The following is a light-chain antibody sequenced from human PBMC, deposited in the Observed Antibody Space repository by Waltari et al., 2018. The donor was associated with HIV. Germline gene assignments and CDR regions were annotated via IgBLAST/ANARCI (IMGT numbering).Light chain of an antibody. CDR2: KTS. J-gene: IGKJ2*01. CDR3: QQYNSHSYA. V-gene: IGKV1-5*03. Sequence: DVQMTQSPSTLSAGVGDKVTITCRASQIIDNCFAWYQQKPGKPPKLLIYKTSYLETGVPSRFSGSVSGADFTLIIDGLQPDDFATYYCQQYNSHSYAFGQGTKVDVK. CDR1: QIIDNC.